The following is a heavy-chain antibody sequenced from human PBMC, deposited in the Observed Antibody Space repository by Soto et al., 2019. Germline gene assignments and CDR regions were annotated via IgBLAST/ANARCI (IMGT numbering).Heavy chain of an antibody. D-gene: IGHD6-13*01. CDR2: IKQDGSEK. V-gene: IGHV3-7*01. Sequence: GGSLRLSCAASGFTFSSYWMSWVRQAPGKGLEWVANIKQDGSEKYYVDSVKGRFTISRDNAKNSLYLQMNSLRAEDTAVYYCARNTVAAADPNWFDPWGQGTLVTVSS. CDR1: GFTFSSYW. J-gene: IGHJ5*02. CDR3: ARNTVAAADPNWFDP.